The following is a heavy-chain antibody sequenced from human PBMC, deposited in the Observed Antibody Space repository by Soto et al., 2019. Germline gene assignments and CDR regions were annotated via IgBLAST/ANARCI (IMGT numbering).Heavy chain of an antibody. D-gene: IGHD1-1*01. CDR3: ERVTPGNNLYYFSGLDV. V-gene: IGHV3-30-3*01. CDR1: GFTFDTYG. Sequence: QVHLVESGGGVVQPGRSLRLSCVASGFTFDTYGIHWVRQAPGKGLQWVALISYEGSNTYYADSVRGRFTISRDNSKNTLYLQINALRPEDTGVYYCERVTPGNNLYYFSGLDVWGQGTSVTVSS. CDR2: ISYEGSNT. J-gene: IGHJ6*02.